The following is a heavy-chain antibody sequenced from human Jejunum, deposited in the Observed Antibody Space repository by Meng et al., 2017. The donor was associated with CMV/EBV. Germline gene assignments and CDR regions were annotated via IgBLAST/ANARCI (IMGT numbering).Heavy chain of an antibody. CDR3: ATAPGYYDSAPFDY. J-gene: IGHJ4*02. D-gene: IGHD3-22*01. V-gene: IGHV3-15*01. Sequence: PFNDAWMTWVRQASGKGLEWVGNIKSKTDSGTTDYAAPVKDRFTITRDDSKNTLFLQMNSLKTEDTAIYYCATAPGYYDSAPFDYWGQGTLVTVSS. CDR1: PFNDAW. CDR2: IKSKTDSGTT.